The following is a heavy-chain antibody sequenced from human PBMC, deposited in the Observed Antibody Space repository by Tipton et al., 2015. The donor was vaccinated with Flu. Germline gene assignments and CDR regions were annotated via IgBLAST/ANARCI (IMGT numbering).Heavy chain of an antibody. D-gene: IGHD4-11*01. Sequence: TLSLTCTVSGGSISSFYWSWIRQPPGKGLELIGYIYYSGSTNYNPSLMSRVTMSVDTSKNQFSPKLNSVTAADTAVYYCASATTVTTSGMDVWGQGTTVTVSS. J-gene: IGHJ6*02. CDR2: IYYSGST. CDR3: ASATTVTTSGMDV. V-gene: IGHV4-59*01. CDR1: GGSISSFY.